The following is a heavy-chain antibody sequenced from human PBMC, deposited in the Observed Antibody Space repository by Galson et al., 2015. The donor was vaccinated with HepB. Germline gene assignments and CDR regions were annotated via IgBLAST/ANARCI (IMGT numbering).Heavy chain of an antibody. D-gene: IGHD5-12*01. CDR3: AKDSGYEFGPFDY. J-gene: IGHJ4*02. Sequence: SLRLSCAASGFTFSSYAMSWVRQASGKGLEWVSAIGGSGTRTHYSDSVKGRFTISRDNAKNSLYLQMNSLRAEDTALYYCAKDSGYEFGPFDYWGQGTLVTVSS. CDR1: GFTFSSYA. CDR2: IGGSGTRT. V-gene: IGHV3-23*01.